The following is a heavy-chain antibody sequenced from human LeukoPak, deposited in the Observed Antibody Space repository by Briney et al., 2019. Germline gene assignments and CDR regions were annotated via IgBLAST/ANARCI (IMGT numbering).Heavy chain of an antibody. D-gene: IGHD2-21*02. CDR3: TRVYPAVCGVDCYGFDS. Sequence: PGGSLRLSCTASGFTFSDYYMSWIRQAPGKGLEWVSHIISRGRSQYYADTVKGRFTISRDNAKNSVYLQMDSLRVENTAVYYCTRVYPAVCGVDCYGFDSWGQGTLVTVSS. CDR1: GFTFSDYY. J-gene: IGHJ5*01. V-gene: IGHV3-11*04. CDR2: IISRGRSQ.